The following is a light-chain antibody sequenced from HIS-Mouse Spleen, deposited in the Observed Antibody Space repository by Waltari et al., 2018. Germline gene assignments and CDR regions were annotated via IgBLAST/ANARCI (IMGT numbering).Light chain of an antibody. CDR3: YSTDSSGNHRV. CDR2: EDS. Sequence: SYELTQPPSVSVSPGQTARITCPGDAFPKKDAYWYQRKSGQAPVLVIYEDSKRPSGIPARFSGSSSGTMATLTISGAQVEDEADYYCYSTDSSGNHRVFGGGTKLTVL. J-gene: IGLJ2*01. CDR1: AFPKKD. V-gene: IGLV3-10*01.